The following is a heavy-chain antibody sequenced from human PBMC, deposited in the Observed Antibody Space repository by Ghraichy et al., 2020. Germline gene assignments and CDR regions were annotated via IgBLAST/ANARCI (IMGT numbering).Heavy chain of an antibody. Sequence: KVSCKGSGYSFTSYWIGWVRQMPGKGLEWMGIIYPGDSDTRYSPSFQGHVTISADKSISTAYLQWSTLKASDTALYYCARQGWRGSWSPRFTNAWYSDYWGQGTLVTVSS. CDR3: ARQGWRGSWSPRFTNAWYSDY. V-gene: IGHV5-51*01. J-gene: IGHJ4*02. D-gene: IGHD3-10*01. CDR2: IYPGDSDT. CDR1: GYSFTSYW.